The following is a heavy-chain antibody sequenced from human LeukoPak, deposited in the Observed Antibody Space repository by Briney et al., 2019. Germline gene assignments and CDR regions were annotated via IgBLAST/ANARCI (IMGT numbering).Heavy chain of an antibody. CDR1: GGSISSYY. D-gene: IGHD3-22*01. CDR2: IYYSGST. V-gene: IGHV4-59*01. J-gene: IGHJ5*02. Sequence: SETLSLTCTVSGGSISSYYWSWIRQPPGKGLEWIGYIYYSGSTNYNPSLKSRVTISVDTSKNQFSLKLSSVTAADTAVYYCARSHYDSSGYYFNWFDPWGQGTLVTVSS. CDR3: ARSHYDSSGYYFNWFDP.